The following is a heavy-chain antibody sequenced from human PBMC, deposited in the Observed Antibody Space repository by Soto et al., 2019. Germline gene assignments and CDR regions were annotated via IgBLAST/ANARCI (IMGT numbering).Heavy chain of an antibody. CDR3: ARLSYFYGSESYENEKYGRDV. Sequence: SETLSVTCTVSGGSFTNYYWCWIRQPPGKGQEWIGSIYYSGSTYYNPSLKSRGTISVATSKNQFSLKLSSVTAADTAVYYCARLSYFYGSESYENEKYGRDVWGKGTTVTVSP. V-gene: IGHV4-39*01. CDR2: IYYSGST. J-gene: IGHJ6*04. D-gene: IGHD3-10*01. CDR1: GGSFTNYY.